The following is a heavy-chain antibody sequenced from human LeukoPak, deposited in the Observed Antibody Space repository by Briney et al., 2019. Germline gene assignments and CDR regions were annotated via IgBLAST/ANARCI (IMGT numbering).Heavy chain of an antibody. V-gene: IGHV3-20*01. CDR3: ARDNSSFDF. CDR2: INWSGSST. CDR1: GITFDDYG. Sequence: GGSLRLSCAVSGITFDDYGLSWVRHVPGKGLEWVSGINWSGSSTHYADSVKGRFTISRDNAKNSLYLQMNSLRAEDTALYHCARDNSSFDFWGQGTLVTVSS. D-gene: IGHD4-23*01. J-gene: IGHJ4*02.